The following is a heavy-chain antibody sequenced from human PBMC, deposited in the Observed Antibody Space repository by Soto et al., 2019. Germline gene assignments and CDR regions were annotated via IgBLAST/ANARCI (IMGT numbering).Heavy chain of an antibody. V-gene: IGHV1-18*01. J-gene: IGHJ4*02. CDR3: ARVAVGLAAPRAWRH. CDR1: GYTFTSYG. D-gene: IGHD6-13*01. CDR2: INPYNGNT. Sequence: QVQLVQSGAEVKKPGASVKVSCKASGYTFTSYGISLVRQAPGQGLEWMGWINPYNGNTQYADQFSGRVTVTADTSTTITFMEVTSLTFHDTAFFYCARVAVGLAAPRAWRHWGQGTQVTV.